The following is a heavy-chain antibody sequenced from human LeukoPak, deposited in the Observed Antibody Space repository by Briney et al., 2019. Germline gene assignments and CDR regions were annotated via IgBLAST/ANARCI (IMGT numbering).Heavy chain of an antibody. V-gene: IGHV3-7*01. CDR1: GFTFSSYA. Sequence: GGSLRLSCAASGFTFSSYAMHWVRQAPGKGLEWVANIKQDGSEKYYVDSVKGRFTTSRDNAKNSLYLQMNSLRAEDTAVYYCAKSGNWNYGDYWGQGTLVTVSS. D-gene: IGHD1-7*01. J-gene: IGHJ4*02. CDR2: IKQDGSEK. CDR3: AKSGNWNYGDY.